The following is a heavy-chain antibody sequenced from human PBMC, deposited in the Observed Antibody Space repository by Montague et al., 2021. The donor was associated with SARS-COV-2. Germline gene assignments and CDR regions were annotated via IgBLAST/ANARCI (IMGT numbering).Heavy chain of an antibody. V-gene: IGHV3-23*01. CDR1: GFPFSRHA. CDR2: ISISGDRT. Sequence: SLRLSCAASGFPFSRHAMTWVRQVPGKGLEWISAISISGDRTYYADSVKGRFTISRDNSKNTPFLQMNSLRGEDTAIYYCANEIRPNDYWGRGTLVTVSS. J-gene: IGHJ4*02. CDR3: ANEIRPNDY. D-gene: IGHD3-10*01.